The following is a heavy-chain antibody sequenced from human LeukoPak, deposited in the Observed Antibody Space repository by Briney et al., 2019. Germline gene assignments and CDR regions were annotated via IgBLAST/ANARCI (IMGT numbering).Heavy chain of an antibody. CDR1: GGAFSGYY. J-gene: IGHJ6*02. CDR2: IDQSGST. Sequence: SETLSLTCAVHGGAFSGYYWSWIRQSPGKGLEWIGKIDQSGSTNYNPSLKSRVTISVDTSNNQFSLKLTSVTAGDMAVYYCARALGYYYYYYGMDVWGQGTTVTVSS. D-gene: IGHD3-16*01. CDR3: ARALGYYYYYYGMDV. V-gene: IGHV4-34*01.